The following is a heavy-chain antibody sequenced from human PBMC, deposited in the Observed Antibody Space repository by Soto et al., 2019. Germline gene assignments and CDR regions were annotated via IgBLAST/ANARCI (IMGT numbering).Heavy chain of an antibody. CDR1: GGSISSGGYY. Sequence: QVQLQESGPGLVKPSQTLSLTCTVSGGSISSGGYYWSWIRQHPGKGLEWIGYIYYSGSTYYNPSLKSRVTISVDTSKNQFSLKLSSVTAADTAVYYCARDHGIAAAGNYYYYYGMDVWGQGTTVTVSS. CDR3: ARDHGIAAAGNYYYYYGMDV. V-gene: IGHV4-31*03. D-gene: IGHD6-13*01. J-gene: IGHJ6*02. CDR2: IYYSGST.